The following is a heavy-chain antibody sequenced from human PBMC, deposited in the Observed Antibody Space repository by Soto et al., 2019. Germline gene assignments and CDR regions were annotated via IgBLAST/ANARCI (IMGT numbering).Heavy chain of an antibody. J-gene: IGHJ6*02. CDR2: IYPGDSDT. CDR3: ARTSAAGKYYYGMDV. Sequence: PGESLKISCKGSGYRFTSYWIGWVRQMPGKGLEWMGIIYPGDSDTRYSPSFQGRVTISADKSISTAYLQWSSLKASDTAMYYCARTSAAGKYYYGMDVWGQGTTVTVSS. V-gene: IGHV5-51*01. CDR1: GYRFTSYW. D-gene: IGHD6-13*01.